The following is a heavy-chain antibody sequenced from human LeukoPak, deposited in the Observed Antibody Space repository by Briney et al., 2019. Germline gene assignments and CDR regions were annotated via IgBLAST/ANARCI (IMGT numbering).Heavy chain of an antibody. CDR3: ARAIAAAGTVYYYYGMDV. CDR2: IYYSGST. V-gene: IGHV4-59*01. CDR1: GGSISSYY. Sequence: SETLSLTCTVSGGSISSYYWSWIRRPPGKGLEWIGYIYYSGSTNYNPSLKSRVTISVDTSKNQFSLKLSSVTAADTAVYYCARAIAAAGTVYYYYGMDVWGQGTTVTVSS. D-gene: IGHD6-13*01. J-gene: IGHJ6*02.